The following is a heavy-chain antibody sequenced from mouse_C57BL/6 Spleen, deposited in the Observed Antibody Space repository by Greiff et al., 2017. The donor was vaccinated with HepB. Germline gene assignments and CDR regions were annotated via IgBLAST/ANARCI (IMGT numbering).Heavy chain of an antibody. CDR3: TGGRNWGFAY. CDR1: GYTFTDYE. J-gene: IGHJ3*01. D-gene: IGHD4-1*01. Sequence: QVQLKESGAELVRPGASVTLSCKASGYTFTDYEMHWVKQTPVHGLEWIGAIDPETGGTAYNQKFKGKAILTADKSSSTAYMELRSLTSEDSAVCSCTGGRNWGFAYWGQGTLVTVSA. V-gene: IGHV1-15*01. CDR2: IDPETGGT.